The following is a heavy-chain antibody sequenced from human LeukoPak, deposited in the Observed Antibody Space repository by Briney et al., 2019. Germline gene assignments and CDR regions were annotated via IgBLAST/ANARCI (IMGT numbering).Heavy chain of an antibody. CDR1: GFTFSSYA. D-gene: IGHD3-10*01. CDR2: LSGSGSNT. J-gene: IGHJ4*02. V-gene: IGHV3-23*01. Sequence: PGGSLRLSCAASGFTFSSYAMSWVRQAPGKGLEWVSALSGSGSNTYFADSVKGRFTISRDNSKNTLYLQMNSLRVEDTAVYYCARWDYYGRGAFDVWGQGTLVTVSS. CDR3: ARWDYYGRGAFDV.